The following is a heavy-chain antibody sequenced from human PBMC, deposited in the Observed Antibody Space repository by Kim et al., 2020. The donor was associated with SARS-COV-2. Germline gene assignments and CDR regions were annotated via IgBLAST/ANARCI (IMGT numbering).Heavy chain of an antibody. V-gene: IGHV3-11*06. CDR2: ISGGATYT. D-gene: IGHD3-16*01. CDR1: GFTFSDYY. J-gene: IGHJ6*02. Sequence: GGSLRLSCAASGFTFSDYYMNWIRQAPGKGLEWISYISGGATYTHYADVVRGRFIVSRDNTKNSLSLHMNSLRADDTAVYFCARDSDFAWGLYGLDVWGRGPTVTVSS. CDR3: ARDSDFAWGLYGLDV.